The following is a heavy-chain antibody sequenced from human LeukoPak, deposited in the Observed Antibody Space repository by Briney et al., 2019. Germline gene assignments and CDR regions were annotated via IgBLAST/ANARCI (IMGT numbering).Heavy chain of an antibody. Sequence: ASVKVSCKASGYTFTSYGISWVRQAPGQGLEWMGWIGTYNAKTNYAQKVQGRVTMTTDTSTSTVYMELRSLRSDDTAVYYCAREYCSRTSCYCPDYWGQGTLVTVSS. V-gene: IGHV1-18*01. CDR1: GYTFTSYG. D-gene: IGHD2-2*01. J-gene: IGHJ4*02. CDR3: AREYCSRTSCYCPDY. CDR2: IGTYNAKT.